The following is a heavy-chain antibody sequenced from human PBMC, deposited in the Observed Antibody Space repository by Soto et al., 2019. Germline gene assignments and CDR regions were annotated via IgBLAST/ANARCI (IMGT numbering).Heavy chain of an antibody. CDR2: IYYTGST. V-gene: IGHV4-61*01. CDR1: GGSVSSESHY. D-gene: IGHD3-3*01. CDR3: ARDQYDFRSRSYYYAMEV. J-gene: IGHJ6*02. Sequence: PSETLSLTCTVSGGSVSSESHYWSWIRHTPGNGLEWIGYIYYTGSTNYNPSLKGRVTMSVDTSRDQVSLRLRSVTRADTAVYYCARDQYDFRSRSYYYAMEVWGQGTKLTVYS.